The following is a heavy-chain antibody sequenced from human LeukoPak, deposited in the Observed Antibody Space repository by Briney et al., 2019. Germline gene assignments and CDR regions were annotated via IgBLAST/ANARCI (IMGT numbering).Heavy chain of an antibody. D-gene: IGHD2-8*01. Sequence: ASVKDSCKASGYTFTGYYMHWVRQAPGQGLEWMGWINPNSGGTNYAQKFQGRVTMTRDTSISIAYMELSRLRSDDTAVYYCARVNIVLMVRAALDYWGQGTLVTVSS. J-gene: IGHJ4*02. CDR1: GYTFTGYY. CDR3: ARVNIVLMVRAALDY. CDR2: INPNSGGT. V-gene: IGHV1-2*02.